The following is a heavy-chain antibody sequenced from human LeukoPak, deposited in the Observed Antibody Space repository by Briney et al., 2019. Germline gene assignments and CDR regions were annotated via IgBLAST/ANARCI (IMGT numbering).Heavy chain of an antibody. J-gene: IGHJ4*02. D-gene: IGHD3/OR15-3a*01. Sequence: SETLSLTCTVSGVSISSSNSYWGWIRQPPGKGLEWIGSIYYRGNTYYNASLKSQVSISIDTSKNQFSLRLTSVTAADTAVYYCARQTGSGLFILPGGQGTLVTVSS. V-gene: IGHV4-39*01. CDR1: GVSISSSNSY. CDR2: IYYRGNT. CDR3: ARQTGSGLFILP.